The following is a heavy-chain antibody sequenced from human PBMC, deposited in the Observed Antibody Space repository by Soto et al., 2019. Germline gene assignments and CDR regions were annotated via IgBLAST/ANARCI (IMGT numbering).Heavy chain of an antibody. CDR2: IIGRGGST. CDR3: ARGCWVSSSTSCYRE. V-gene: IGHV3-23*01. Sequence: EVQLLESGGGLEKPGGLLRFSVPPPGFTFTGNALAWFPQIPGRGLEGVSSIIGRGGSTYYAASVKGRFTISRDNSKNTLYLQMNSLRAEDTAVYYCARGCWVSSSTSCYREWGQGTLVTVSS. CDR1: GFTFTGNA. D-gene: IGHD2-2*02. J-gene: IGHJ4*02.